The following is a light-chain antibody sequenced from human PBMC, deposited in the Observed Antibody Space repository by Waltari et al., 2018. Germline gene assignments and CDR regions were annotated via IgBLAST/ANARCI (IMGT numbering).Light chain of an antibody. CDR1: QSVSSIY. J-gene: IGKJ3*01. V-gene: IGKV3-20*01. CDR2: GAS. Sequence: EIVLTQSPGPLSLSPGESATLSCRASQSVSSIYLAWYQQKPGQAPRLLIYGASSRATGIPDRFSGSGSGTDFTLTISRLEPEDFAVYYCQQFGGSPPHITFGPGTKVDIK. CDR3: QQFGGSPPHIT.